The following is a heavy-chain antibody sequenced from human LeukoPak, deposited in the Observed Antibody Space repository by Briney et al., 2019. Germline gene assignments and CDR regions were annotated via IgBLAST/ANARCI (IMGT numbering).Heavy chain of an antibody. CDR1: GFTFSSYA. CDR3: AKVRSGWYVLDY. CDR2: ITDSGDTT. J-gene: IGHJ3*01. D-gene: IGHD6-19*01. V-gene: IGHV3-23*01. Sequence: GGSLRLSCAASGFTFSSYAMNWVRQAPGKGLEWVSIITDSGDTTSYADSVKGRFTISRDNSKNTLFLQMNNLRAEDTAVYYCAKVRSGWYVLDYWGQGTMVTISS.